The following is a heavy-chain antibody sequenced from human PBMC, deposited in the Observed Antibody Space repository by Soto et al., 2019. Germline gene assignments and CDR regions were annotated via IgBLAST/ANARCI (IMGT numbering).Heavy chain of an antibody. V-gene: IGHV4-59*01. CDR2: MYYSGSA. D-gene: IGHD6-13*01. Sequence: SETLSLTCTVSCGSFSSNYWSWFRQPPGKGLEWIGYMYYSGSAGYNPSLKSRVTISIDTSKNHFSLRLSSVTAADTAVYYCARYAAAGNYFDYWGQGTLVTVSS. CDR3: ARYAAAGNYFDY. CDR1: CGSFSSNY. J-gene: IGHJ4*02.